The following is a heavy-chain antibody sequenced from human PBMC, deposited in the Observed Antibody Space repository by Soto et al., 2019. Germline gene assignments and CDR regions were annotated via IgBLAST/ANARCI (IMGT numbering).Heavy chain of an antibody. CDR3: ARSGYLFWSGYSGSENWFDP. V-gene: IGHV3-21*01. CDR2: ISSSSSYI. Sequence: GGSLRLSCAASGFTFSSYSMNWVRQAPGKGLEWVSSISSSSSYIYYADSVKGRFTISRDNAKNSLYLQMNSLRAEDTAVYYCARSGYLFWSGYSGSENWFDPWGQGTLVTVSS. J-gene: IGHJ5*02. D-gene: IGHD3-3*01. CDR1: GFTFSSYS.